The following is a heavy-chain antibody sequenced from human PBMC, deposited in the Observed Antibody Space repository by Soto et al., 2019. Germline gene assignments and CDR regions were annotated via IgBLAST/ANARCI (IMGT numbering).Heavy chain of an antibody. CDR1: GGSISSGGYS. V-gene: IGHV4-30-2*01. D-gene: IGHD2-8*01. CDR3: ARGSVLGGFDP. CDR2: IYHSGST. Sequence: PSQTLSLTCAVSGGSISSGGYSWSWIRQPPGKGLEWIGYIYHSGSTYYDPSLKSRVTISVDRSKNQFSLKLSSVTAADRAVYYCARGSVLGGFDPWGQGTLVTVSS. J-gene: IGHJ5*02.